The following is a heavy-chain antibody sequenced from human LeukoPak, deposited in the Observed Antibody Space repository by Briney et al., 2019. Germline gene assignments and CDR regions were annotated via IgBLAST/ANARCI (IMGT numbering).Heavy chain of an antibody. CDR1: GGSISSSGYY. V-gene: IGHV4-39*01. CDR2: FYYTGST. CDR3: ARHSRSGYGDYESAFDI. D-gene: IGHD5-12*01. Sequence: SETLSLTCSVSGGSISSSGYYWDWIRQPPGKGLERIGNFYYTGSTYYNPSLKSRITISVDTSKNQFSLKLRSVTAADTAVYYCARHSRSGYGDYESAFDIWGQGTMVTVSS. J-gene: IGHJ3*02.